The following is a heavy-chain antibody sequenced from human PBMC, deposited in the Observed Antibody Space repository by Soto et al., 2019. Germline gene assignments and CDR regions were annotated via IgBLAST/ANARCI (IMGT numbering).Heavy chain of an antibody. V-gene: IGHV3-23*01. J-gene: IGHJ4*02. CDR3: AKSSRIQLGGKYFDY. Sequence: EVQLLESGGGLVQPGGSLRLSCAASGFTFSSYAMSWVRQAPGKGLEWVSAISGSGGSTYYADSVKGRFTISRDNSKNTLYLQRNSLRADDTAVYYCAKSSRIQLGGKYFDYWGQGTLVTVSS. D-gene: IGHD5-18*01. CDR1: GFTFSSYA. CDR2: ISGSGGST.